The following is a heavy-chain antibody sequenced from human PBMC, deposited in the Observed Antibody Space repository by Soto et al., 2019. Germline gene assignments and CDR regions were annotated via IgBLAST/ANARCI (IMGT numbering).Heavy chain of an antibody. D-gene: IGHD3-10*01. CDR2: ISAYSGNT. CDR3: ARAGGVRSNWFDP. V-gene: IGHV1-18*01. CDR1: GYTFSSYA. Sequence: ASVKVSCKASGYTFSSYAITWVRQAPGQGLEWMAWISAYSGNTNYAQKFQGRVTMTTDTSTSTAYMELRSLSSDDTAVYYCARAGGVRSNWFDPWGQGTLVTVSS. J-gene: IGHJ5*02.